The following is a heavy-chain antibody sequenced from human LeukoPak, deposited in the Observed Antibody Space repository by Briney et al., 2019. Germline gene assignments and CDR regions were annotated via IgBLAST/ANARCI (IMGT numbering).Heavy chain of an antibody. J-gene: IGHJ4*02. CDR1: GFTFGDYA. V-gene: IGHV3-49*04. CDR3: TRDVSYGDYLGGY. CDR2: IRSKAYGGTT. Sequence: SGRSLRLSCTASGFTFGDYAMSWVRQAPGKGLEWVGFIRSKAYGGTTEYAASVKGRFTISRDDSKSIAYLQMNSLKTEDTAVYYCTRDVSYGDYLGGYWGQGTLVTVSS. D-gene: IGHD4-17*01.